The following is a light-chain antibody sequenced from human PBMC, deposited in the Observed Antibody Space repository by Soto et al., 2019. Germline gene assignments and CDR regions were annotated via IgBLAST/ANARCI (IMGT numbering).Light chain of an antibody. J-gene: IGKJ1*01. CDR3: QQYNSYSWT. V-gene: IGKV1-5*03. Sequence: DIQMTQSPSTLSASVGDRVTITCRASQSISSWLAWYQQKPGKAPKLLIYKASSLESGVPSRFSGSGSGTEFTLTISSLQPYDFATYYCQQYNSYSWTFDQGTKVEIK. CDR2: KAS. CDR1: QSISSW.